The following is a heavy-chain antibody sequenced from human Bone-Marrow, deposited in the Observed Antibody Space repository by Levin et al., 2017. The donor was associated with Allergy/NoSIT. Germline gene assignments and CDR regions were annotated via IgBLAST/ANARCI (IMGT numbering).Heavy chain of an antibody. CDR2: VIAMFDTP. D-gene: IGHD1-1*01. J-gene: IGHJ5*02. V-gene: IGHV1-69*01. CDR3: STSDCRSSNCPAGWFDL. Sequence: KISCKASGGTFSSYSVSWVRQAPGQGLEWLGGVIAMFDTPSYAQNFQGRVMMTADESTSTVYMELSSLRSEDTAVYFCSTSDCRSSNCPAGWFDLWGQGTLVTVSS. CDR1: GGTFSSYS.